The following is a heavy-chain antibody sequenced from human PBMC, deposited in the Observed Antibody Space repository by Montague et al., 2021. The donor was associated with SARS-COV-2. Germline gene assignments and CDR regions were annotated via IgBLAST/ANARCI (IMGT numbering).Heavy chain of an antibody. Sequence: SDTLSLTCTVSGGSITSYYWTWIRQPPGKGLEWVGRIYYSGSTNYNPSLKSRVTISVDTSKSQFSLKLSSVTAADTAVYYCARTGLGAYDILTGYTVNAFDMWGQGTMVTVSS. J-gene: IGHJ3*02. CDR1: GGSITSYY. V-gene: IGHV4-59*07. CDR2: IYYSGST. D-gene: IGHD3-9*01. CDR3: ARTGLGAYDILTGYTVNAFDM.